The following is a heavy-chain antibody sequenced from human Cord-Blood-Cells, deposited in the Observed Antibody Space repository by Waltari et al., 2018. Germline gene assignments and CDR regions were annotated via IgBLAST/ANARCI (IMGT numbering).Heavy chain of an antibody. Sequence: QVQLVQSGAAVKKPGASVKVSCKASGYTFPGYYMHWVRKAPGQGLEWMGRINPNSGSTNYAKKFQGRVTMTRDTSISTAYMELSRLRSDDTAVYYCAFTVAGRDWFDPWGQGTLVTVSS. D-gene: IGHD6-19*01. CDR1: GYTFPGYY. CDR3: AFTVAGRDWFDP. V-gene: IGHV1-2*06. CDR2: INPNSGST. J-gene: IGHJ5*02.